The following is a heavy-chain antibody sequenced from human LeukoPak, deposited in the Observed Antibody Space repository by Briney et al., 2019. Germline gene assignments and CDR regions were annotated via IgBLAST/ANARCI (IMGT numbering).Heavy chain of an antibody. Sequence: SETLSLTCAVYGGSFSGYYRSWIRQPPGKGLERIGEINHSGSINYNPSLKSRVTISVDTSKNQFSLKLSSVTAADTAVYYCASPKDFLTGSAFDIWGQGTMVTVSS. V-gene: IGHV4-34*01. D-gene: IGHD3-9*01. CDR1: GGSFSGYY. CDR3: ASPKDFLTGSAFDI. J-gene: IGHJ3*02. CDR2: INHSGSI.